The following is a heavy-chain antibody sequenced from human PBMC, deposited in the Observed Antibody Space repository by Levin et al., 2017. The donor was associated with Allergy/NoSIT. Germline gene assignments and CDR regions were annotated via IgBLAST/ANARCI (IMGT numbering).Heavy chain of an antibody. V-gene: IGHV3-74*01. J-gene: IGHJ5*02. CDR1: GFTYGNYW. Sequence: GGSLRLSCAVSGFTYGNYWMHWVRQAPGKGPVWVSRINSDGSSTNYADSVKGRFTISRDNAKNTLYLQMNSLRAEDTAVYYCARGFSSTSNQNWFDPWGQGTRVTVSS. D-gene: IGHD1-14*01. CDR3: ARGFSSTSNQNWFDP. CDR2: INSDGSST.